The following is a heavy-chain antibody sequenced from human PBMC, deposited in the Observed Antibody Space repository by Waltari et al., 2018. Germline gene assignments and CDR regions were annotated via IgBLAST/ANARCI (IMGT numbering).Heavy chain of an antibody. V-gene: IGHV3-7*01. Sequence: EVQLVGSGGGLVQPGGSLRLSFVVSGINFSNYWMNWVRQAPGKGLEWVANIKPDGSEKYYVDSVKGRLTISRDNAKNSLFLQMNSLSVDDTGVYYCAINQYWGQGTLVTVSS. CDR1: GINFSNYW. CDR3: AINQY. J-gene: IGHJ4*02. CDR2: IKPDGSEK.